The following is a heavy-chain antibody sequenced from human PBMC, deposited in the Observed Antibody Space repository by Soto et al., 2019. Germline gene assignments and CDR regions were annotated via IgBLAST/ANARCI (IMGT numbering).Heavy chain of an antibody. D-gene: IGHD3-10*01. J-gene: IGHJ5*02. V-gene: IGHV1-69*06. CDR3: TRGTKGPGHYGPGSQGWFDP. CDR2: IIPVTETP. CDR1: GGTFISHA. Sequence: QVQLVQSGAEVKKSGSSVKVSCKASGGTFISHAINWVRQAPGQGLEWMGDIIPVTETPNYAQKFQGRVTINVDKSATTVYMELISLTSEDTAVYYCTRGTKGPGHYGPGSQGWFDPWGQGTPVTVSS.